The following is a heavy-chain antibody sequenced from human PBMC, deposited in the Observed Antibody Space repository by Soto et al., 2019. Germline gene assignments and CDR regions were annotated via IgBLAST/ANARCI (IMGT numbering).Heavy chain of an antibody. CDR3: ARTSIIVVVARYYYYYMDV. CDR2: IYYSGST. D-gene: IGHD2-15*01. V-gene: IGHV4-39*07. J-gene: IGHJ6*03. CDR1: GGSISSSSYY. Sequence: SETLSLTCTVSGGSISSSSYYWGWIRQPPGKGLEWIGSIYYSGSTYYNPSLKSRVTISVDTSKNQFSLKLTSVTAADTAVYYCARTSIIVVVARYYYYYMDVWGKGTTVTVSS.